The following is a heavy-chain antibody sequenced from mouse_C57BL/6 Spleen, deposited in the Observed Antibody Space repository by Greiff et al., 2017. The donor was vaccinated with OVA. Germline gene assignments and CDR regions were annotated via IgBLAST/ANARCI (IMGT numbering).Heavy chain of an antibody. CDR3: ARRRKRSYYFGY. Sequence: QVQLQQPGAELVKPGASVKLSCKASGYTFTSYWMQWVKQRPGQGLEWIGEIDPSDSYTTYNQKFKGKATLTVDTSSSTAYMQLSSLTSEDSAVYYCARRRKRSYYFGYWGQGTTLTVSS. V-gene: IGHV1-50*01. CDR2: IDPSDSYT. CDR1: GYTFTSYW. J-gene: IGHJ2*01.